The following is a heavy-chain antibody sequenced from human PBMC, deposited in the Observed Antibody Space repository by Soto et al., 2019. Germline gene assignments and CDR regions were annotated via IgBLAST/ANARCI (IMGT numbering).Heavy chain of an antibody. V-gene: IGHV5-51*01. D-gene: IGHD3-9*01. J-gene: IGHJ6*02. Sequence: PGESLKISCKGSGYSFTSYWIGWVRQMPGKGLEWMGIINPTDSDTRYSPSFQGQVTISADKSISTAYLQWSSLKASDTAMYYCARQHDPFVLRYFDWKQNYGMDVWGQGTTVTVSS. CDR3: ARQHDPFVLRYFDWKQNYGMDV. CDR1: GYSFTSYW. CDR2: INPTDSDT.